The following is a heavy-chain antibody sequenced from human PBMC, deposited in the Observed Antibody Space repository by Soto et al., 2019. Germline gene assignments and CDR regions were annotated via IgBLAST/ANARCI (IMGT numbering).Heavy chain of an antibody. Sequence: SETLSLTCTVSGGSISSYYWSWIRQPPGKGLEWIGYIYYSGSTNYNPSLKSRVTISVDTSKNQFSLKLSSVTAADTAVYYCARVVATGLMDYWGQGTLVTVSS. CDR3: ARVVATGLMDY. CDR2: IYYSGST. J-gene: IGHJ4*02. V-gene: IGHV4-59*01. CDR1: GGSISSYY. D-gene: IGHD5-12*01.